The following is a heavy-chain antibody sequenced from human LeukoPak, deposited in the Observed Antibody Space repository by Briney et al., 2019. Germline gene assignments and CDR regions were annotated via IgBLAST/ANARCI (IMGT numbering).Heavy chain of an antibody. J-gene: IGHJ4*02. D-gene: IGHD3-3*01. CDR3: ARLTIYDDTDY. CDR1: QLIFSKYG. CDR2: ITRSGRNI. Sequence: GGPLRLSCTGSQLIFSKYGLNWVRQSPGKGLEWISSITRSGRNIDYADSVRGRFTISRDNAKNSLFLHMNSLRVEDTAVYYCARLTIYDDTDYWGQGTLVTVSS. V-gene: IGHV3-48*03.